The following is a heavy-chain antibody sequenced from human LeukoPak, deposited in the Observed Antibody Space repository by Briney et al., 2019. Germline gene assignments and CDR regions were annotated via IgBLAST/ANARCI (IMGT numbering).Heavy chain of an antibody. V-gene: IGHV4-61*05. Sequence: SETLSLTCTVSGGSISSSSYYWGWIRQPPGKGLEWIGYIYNSENTNYNPSLKSRVTISVDTSKNQFSLKLSSVTAADTAVYYCARVTSWYRLDYWGQGTLVTVSS. D-gene: IGHD2-2*01. CDR3: ARVTSWYRLDY. CDR1: GGSISSSSYY. J-gene: IGHJ4*02. CDR2: IYNSENT.